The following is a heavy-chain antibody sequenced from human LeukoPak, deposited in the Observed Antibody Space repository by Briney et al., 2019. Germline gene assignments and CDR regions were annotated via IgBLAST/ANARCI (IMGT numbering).Heavy chain of an antibody. J-gene: IGHJ6*03. CDR1: GGTFSSYA. V-gene: IGHV1-69*13. CDR3: ARDRLYSNYVDYYYYYMDV. D-gene: IGHD4-11*01. Sequence: GASVKVSCKASGGTFSSYAISWVRQAPGQGLEWMGGIIPIFGTANYAQKFQGRVTITADESTSTAYMELSSLRSEDTAVYYCARDRLYSNYVDYYYYYMDVWGKGTTVTVSS. CDR2: IIPIFGTA.